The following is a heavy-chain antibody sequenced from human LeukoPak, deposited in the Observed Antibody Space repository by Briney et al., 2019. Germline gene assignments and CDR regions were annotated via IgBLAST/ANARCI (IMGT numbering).Heavy chain of an antibody. CDR3: ARQLSLYCSSTSCSHDAFDI. V-gene: IGHV5-51*01. Sequence: GESLKISCNGSGYSFTSYWIGWVRQMPGKGLEWMGIIYPGDSDTRYSPSFQGQVTISADKSISTAYLQWSGLKASDTAMYYCARQLSLYCSSTSCSHDAFDIWGQGTMVTVSS. CDR2: IYPGDSDT. CDR1: GYSFTSYW. J-gene: IGHJ3*02. D-gene: IGHD2-2*01.